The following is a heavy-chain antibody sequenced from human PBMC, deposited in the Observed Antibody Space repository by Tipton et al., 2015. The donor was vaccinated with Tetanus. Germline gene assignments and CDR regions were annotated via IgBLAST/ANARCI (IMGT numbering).Heavy chain of an antibody. CDR1: GFIFSSYG. CDR2: SWYDGTDK. D-gene: IGHD2-15*01. V-gene: IGHV3-33*01. CDR3: AREADCSGGSCFSGDFDT. J-gene: IGHJ4*02. Sequence: SLRLSCAAPGFIFSSYGIHWVRQAPGKGLEWLAVSWYDGTDKYYADSVKGRFTISRDNSKNTLYLQMSSLRAEDTALYYCAREADCSGGSCFSGDFDTWGQGTQVTVSS.